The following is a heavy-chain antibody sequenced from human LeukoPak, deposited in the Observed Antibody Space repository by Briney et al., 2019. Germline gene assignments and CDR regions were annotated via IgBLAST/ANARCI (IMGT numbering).Heavy chain of an antibody. CDR1: GFPFSVYE. CDR3: PLLALAGDFDY. Sequence: GGSLRLSCAVSGFPFSVYEMNWLRQAPGKGLEWVSNIGSSGSTIYYADSVKGRFSISRDNAKSSLYLQMNSLRVEDTAGYYCPLLALAGDFDYWGQGALVTVSS. CDR2: IGSSGSTI. J-gene: IGHJ4*02. V-gene: IGHV3-48*03. D-gene: IGHD6-19*01.